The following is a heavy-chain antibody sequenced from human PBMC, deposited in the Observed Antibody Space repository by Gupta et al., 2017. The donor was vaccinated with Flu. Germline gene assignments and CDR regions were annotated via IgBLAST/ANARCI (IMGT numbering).Heavy chain of an antibody. CDR3: AKDFQASSGYWYGGPFDY. V-gene: IGHV3-23*01. D-gene: IGHD3-22*01. J-gene: IGHJ4*02. CDR2: RSGSSGST. Sequence: INWVRQTPGKGLEWVSTRSGSSGSTHYAESVKGRFTISRDNTKNTVNLQMNNLRAEDTAVYYCAKDFQASSGYWYGGPFDYWGRGTLVTVSS.